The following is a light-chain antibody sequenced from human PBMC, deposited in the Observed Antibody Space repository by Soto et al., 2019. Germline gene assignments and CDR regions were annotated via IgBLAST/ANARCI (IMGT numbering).Light chain of an antibody. V-gene: IGKV3-11*01. J-gene: IGKJ1*01. CDR3: QQRTNWPPWT. CDR1: QSVYNN. Sequence: EIVMTQSPATLSVSPGERATLSCRASQSVYNNLAWYQQKPGQAPRLLISEASNRATGIPARFSGSGSGTDFTLTISSLEPEDSAIYYCQQRTNWPPWTFGQGTKVEI. CDR2: EAS.